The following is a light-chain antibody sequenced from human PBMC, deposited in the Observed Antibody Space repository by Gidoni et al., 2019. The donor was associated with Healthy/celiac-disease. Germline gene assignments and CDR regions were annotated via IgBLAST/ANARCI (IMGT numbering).Light chain of an antibody. J-gene: IGKJ4*01. CDR1: QSISIY. V-gene: IGKV1-39*01. Sequence: DIQMTQSPSSLSASVGDSVTITCRASQSISIYLNWYQQKPGKAPKLLIYAASILQSGVQSSFSGSGSGTDFTLTISSLQPEDFATYYCQQSYSTPLTFGGGTKVEIK. CDR3: QQSYSTPLT. CDR2: AAS.